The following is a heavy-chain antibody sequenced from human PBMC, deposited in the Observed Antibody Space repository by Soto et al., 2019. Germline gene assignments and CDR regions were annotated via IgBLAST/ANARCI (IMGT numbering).Heavy chain of an antibody. D-gene: IGHD2-2*01. V-gene: IGHV4-34*01. CDR3: ARRVNILVVTAAKTVVAIWFDP. Sequence: QVQLQQWGAGLLKPSETLSLTCAVYGGSFSGYYWSWIRQPPGKGREGIGEINQSGSTNYNPSLRSPVTITVDKGTKRGSREESVEKPAKTAVYFCARRVNILVVTAAKTVVAIWFDPLGEGTLVTVSS. CDR2: INQSGST. J-gene: IGHJ5*02. CDR1: GGSFSGYY.